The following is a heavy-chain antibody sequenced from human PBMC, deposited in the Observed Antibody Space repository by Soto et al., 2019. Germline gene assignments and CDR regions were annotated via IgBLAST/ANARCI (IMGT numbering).Heavy chain of an antibody. D-gene: IGHD3-10*01. J-gene: IGHJ4*02. V-gene: IGHV4-61*01. CDR1: GGSVSSGSYY. CDR2: IYYSGST. CDR3: ASGLRDYYFDY. Sequence: SETLSLTCTVSGGSVSSGSYYWSWIRQPPGKGLEWIGYIYYSGSTNYNPSLKSRVTISVDTSKNQFSLKLSSVTAADTAVYYCASGLRDYYFDYWGQGTLVTVSS.